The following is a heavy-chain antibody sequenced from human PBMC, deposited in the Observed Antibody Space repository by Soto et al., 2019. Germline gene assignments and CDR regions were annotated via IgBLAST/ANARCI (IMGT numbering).Heavy chain of an antibody. Sequence: SETLSLTCTVSGVSISSYYWSWIRQPPGKGLEWIGYIYYSGSTNYNPSLKSRVTISVDRSKNQFSLKLSSVTAADTAVYYCARVPDRWGQGTLVTVSS. CDR1: GVSISSYY. CDR2: IYYSGST. D-gene: IGHD2-2*01. V-gene: IGHV4-59*12. CDR3: ARVPDR. J-gene: IGHJ5*02.